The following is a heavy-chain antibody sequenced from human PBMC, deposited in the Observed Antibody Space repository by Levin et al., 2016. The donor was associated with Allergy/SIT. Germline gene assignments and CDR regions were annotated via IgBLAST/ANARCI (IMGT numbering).Heavy chain of an antibody. V-gene: IGHV3-23*01. CDR2: ITGNGVSS. CDR1: GFAFSSYA. J-gene: IGHJ4*02. D-gene: IGHD2-8*01. CDR3: AKDGVLHGGQRGYFFDR. Sequence: GESLKISCAASGFAFSSYAMGWVRQAPGKGLEWVSSITGNGVSSYFADSVKGRFAISRDNSQNTVYLQMTSLSAEDTAVYYCAKDGVLHGGQRGYFFDRWGQGSLVTVSS.